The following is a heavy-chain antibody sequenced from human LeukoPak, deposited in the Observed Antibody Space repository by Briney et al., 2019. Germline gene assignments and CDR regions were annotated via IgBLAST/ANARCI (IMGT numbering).Heavy chain of an antibody. D-gene: IGHD6-19*01. CDR2: IYYSGST. CDR1: GGSISSSSYY. J-gene: IGHJ4*02. Sequence: SETLSLTCTVSGGSISSSSYYWGWIRQPPGKGLEWIGSIYYSGSTYYNPSLKSRVTISVDTSKNQFSLKLSSVTAADTAVYYCARRDSNGWYTFDYWGQGTLVTVSS. V-gene: IGHV4-39*01. CDR3: ARRDSNGWYTFDY.